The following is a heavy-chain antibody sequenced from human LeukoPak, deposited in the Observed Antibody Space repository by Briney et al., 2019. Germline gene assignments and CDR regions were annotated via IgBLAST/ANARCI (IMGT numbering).Heavy chain of an antibody. CDR2: LYPGDSDT. CDR3: AKRGSWGSYYYYGMDV. J-gene: IGHJ6*02. Sequence: GESLKISCKGSGYSFTSYWIGWVRQMPGKGLGWMGILYPGDSDTRYSPSFQGQVTISDDQSNSTAYLQWSSLEASDTGMYYCAKRGSWGSYYYYGMDVWRQGTTVTVSS. V-gene: IGHV5-51*01. CDR1: GYSFTSYW. D-gene: IGHD3-16*01.